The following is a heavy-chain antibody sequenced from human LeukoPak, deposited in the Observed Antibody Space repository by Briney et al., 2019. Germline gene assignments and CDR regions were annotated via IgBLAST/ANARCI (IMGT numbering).Heavy chain of an antibody. V-gene: IGHV3-21*01. CDR3: ARSAIAVAGYYFDY. J-gene: IGHJ4*02. CDR2: ISSSSSYI. Sequence: PGRSLRLSCAASGFTFSSYSMNWVRQAPGKGLEWVSSISSSSSYIYYADSVKGRFTISRDNAKNSLYLQMNSLRAEDTAVYYCARSAIAVAGYYFDYWGQGTLVTVSS. D-gene: IGHD6-19*01. CDR1: GFTFSSYS.